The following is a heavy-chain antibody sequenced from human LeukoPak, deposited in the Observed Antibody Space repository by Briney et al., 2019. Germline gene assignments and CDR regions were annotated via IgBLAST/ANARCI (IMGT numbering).Heavy chain of an antibody. CDR2: IYYSGTT. Sequence: RPSETLSLTCTVSGGSISSGGYYWSWIRQHPGKGLEWIGYIYYSGTTYYNPSLKSRVSISLDTSKNQFSLNLSSVTAADTAVYYCARSGTVTTWNYWGQGTLVTVSP. CDR3: ARSGTVTTWNY. CDR1: GGSISSGGYY. D-gene: IGHD4-17*01. V-gene: IGHV4-31*03. J-gene: IGHJ4*02.